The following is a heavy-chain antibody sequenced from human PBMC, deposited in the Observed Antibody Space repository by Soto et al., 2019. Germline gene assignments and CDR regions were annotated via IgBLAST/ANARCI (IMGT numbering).Heavy chain of an antibody. V-gene: IGHV3-30*18. J-gene: IGHJ4*02. CDR3: AKDALARGRRNMDHFDY. Sequence: QVQLVESGGGVVQPGRSLRLSCAASGFTFSSYGMHWVRQAPGKGLEWVAVISYDGSNKYYADSVKGQFTISRDNSKNTLYLQMNSLRAEDTAVYYCAKDALARGRRNMDHFDYWGQGTLVTVSS. CDR1: GFTFSSYG. D-gene: IGHD1-26*01. CDR2: ISYDGSNK.